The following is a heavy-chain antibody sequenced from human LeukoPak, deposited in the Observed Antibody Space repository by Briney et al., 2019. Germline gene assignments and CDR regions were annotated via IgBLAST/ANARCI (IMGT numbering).Heavy chain of an antibody. V-gene: IGHV3-21*01. J-gene: IGHJ4*02. CDR2: ISSSSSYI. CDR1: GFTLSSHN. CDR3: ARWDGHNLED. Sequence: GGSLRLSCVASGFTLSSHNINWVRQAPGKGLEWVSSISSSSSYIYYADSVKGRFTISRDNAKNSLYLQMNSLRAEDTAVYYCARWDGHNLEDWGQGTLVTVSS. D-gene: IGHD5-24*01.